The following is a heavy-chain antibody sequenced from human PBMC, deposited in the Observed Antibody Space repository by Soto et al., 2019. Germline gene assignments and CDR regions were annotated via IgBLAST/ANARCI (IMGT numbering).Heavy chain of an antibody. Sequence: QVQLVQSGAEGKKPGASVKVSCKSSGYTFTSYDINWVRQATGQGLEWMGWMNPNSGNTGYGQKYQGRVTMTRNTSISPAYMELSSLRSEDTAVYYCAREYYDFWSGRSQYNWFDAWCQGAMVTVAS. CDR3: AREYYDFWSGRSQYNWFDA. V-gene: IGHV1-8*01. CDR2: MNPNSGNT. D-gene: IGHD3-3*01. CDR1: GYTFTSYD. J-gene: IGHJ5*02.